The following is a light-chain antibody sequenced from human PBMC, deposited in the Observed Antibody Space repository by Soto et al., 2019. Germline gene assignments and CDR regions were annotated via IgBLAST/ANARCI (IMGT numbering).Light chain of an antibody. CDR3: QQSNTYSWT. Sequence: PGERGTLSCRASQSVSSSYLAWYQQKPGQAPRLLMYGTSTRATGTPDRFSGSGSGTEFTLTISNLQPDDFATYYCQQSNTYSWTFGQGTKVDIK. J-gene: IGKJ1*01. CDR2: GTS. V-gene: IGKV3D-7*01. CDR1: QSVSSSY.